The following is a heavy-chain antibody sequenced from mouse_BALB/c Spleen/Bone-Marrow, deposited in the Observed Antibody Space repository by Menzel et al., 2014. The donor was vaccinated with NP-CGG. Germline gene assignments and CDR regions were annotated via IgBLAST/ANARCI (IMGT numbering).Heavy chain of an antibody. CDR3: TREDRDWYFDV. J-gene: IGHJ1*01. V-gene: IGHV1S22*01. CDR2: NYPGSGST. CDR1: GYTFTSYW. Sequence: GSELVRPGASVKLSCKASGYTFTSYWMHWVKQRPGQGLEWIGNNYPGSGSTNYDEKFKSKATLTVDTSSSTAYMQLSSLTSEDSAVYFCTREDRDWYFDVWGAGTTVTVSS.